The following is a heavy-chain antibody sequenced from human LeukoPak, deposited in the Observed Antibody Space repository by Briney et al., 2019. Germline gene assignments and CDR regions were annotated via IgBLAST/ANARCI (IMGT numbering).Heavy chain of an antibody. CDR3: ARGLDCRSTSCYLDN. CDR1: GFTFSTYW. D-gene: IGHD2-2*01. Sequence: PGGSLRLSCAASGFTFSTYWMSWVRQAPGKGLESVAKIKEDGSDKYYVDSVKGRFTISRDNGKNSLYLQMNSLRAEDTAVYYCARGLDCRSTSCYLDNWGQGTLVTVSS. V-gene: IGHV3-7*01. J-gene: IGHJ4*02. CDR2: IKEDGSDK.